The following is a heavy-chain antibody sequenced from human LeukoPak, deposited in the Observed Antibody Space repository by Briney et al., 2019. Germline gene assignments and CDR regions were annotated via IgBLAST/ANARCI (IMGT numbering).Heavy chain of an antibody. CDR1: GFTFSAYW. Sequence: GGSLRLSCAASGFTFSAYWMTWVRQAPGKGLAWVANIIEDGNLKYYVDSVKGRFTISRDNTKNSLYLQMKSLRAEDTAVYYCARDRGSHPTWELSGFDYWGQGTLVTVSS. J-gene: IGHJ4*02. CDR3: ARDRGSHPTWELSGFDY. CDR2: IIEDGNLK. V-gene: IGHV3-7*01. D-gene: IGHD1-26*01.